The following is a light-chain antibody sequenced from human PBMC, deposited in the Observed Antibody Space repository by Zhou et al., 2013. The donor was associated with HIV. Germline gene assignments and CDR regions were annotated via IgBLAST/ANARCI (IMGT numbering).Light chain of an antibody. CDR2: KAS. Sequence: DIQMTQSPSTLSASVGDRVTITCRASQSINTWLAWYQQKPGKAPNLLIYKASYLESGVPSRFSGSGSGTEFTLTISSLQPDDSATYYCQQYNSYPYTFGQGTKLEIK. CDR3: QQYNSYPYT. CDR1: QSINTW. J-gene: IGKJ2*01. V-gene: IGKV1-5*03.